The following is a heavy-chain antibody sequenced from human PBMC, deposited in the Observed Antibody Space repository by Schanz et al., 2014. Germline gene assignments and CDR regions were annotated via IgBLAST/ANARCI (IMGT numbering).Heavy chain of an antibody. Sequence: QVQLVQSGAEVRKPGASVKVSCEASRYTFNTYGLNWVRQAPGQGLEWMGIINPSGGSTRYGQKIQGRITVTTDTATGTAYMELRSLRSDDTAVYYCARDRRRYCSTASCLHDNWFDPWGQGTLVTVSS. CDR3: ARDRRRYCSTASCLHDNWFDP. J-gene: IGHJ5*02. D-gene: IGHD2-2*01. CDR1: RYTFNTYG. CDR2: INPSGGST. V-gene: IGHV1-18*01.